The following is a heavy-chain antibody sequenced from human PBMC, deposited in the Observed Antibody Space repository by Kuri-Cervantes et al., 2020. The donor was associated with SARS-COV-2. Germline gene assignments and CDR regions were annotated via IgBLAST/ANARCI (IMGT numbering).Heavy chain of an antibody. J-gene: IGHJ5*02. CDR2: ISSSSSYI. V-gene: IGHV3-21*01. CDR1: GFTFSSYS. CDR3: ARDPKLGLPPA. Sequence: GESLKISCAASGFTFSSYSMNWVRQAPGKGLEWVSSISSSSSYIYYADSVKGRFTIYRDNVKNSLYLQMNSLRAEDTAVYYCARDPKLGLPPAWGQGTLVTVSS. D-gene: IGHD1-7*01.